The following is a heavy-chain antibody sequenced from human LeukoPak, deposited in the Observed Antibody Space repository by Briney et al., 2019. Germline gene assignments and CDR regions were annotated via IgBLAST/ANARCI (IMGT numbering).Heavy chain of an antibody. CDR2: IYYSGST. V-gene: IGHV4-31*03. CDR3: ARGSPEKSSGTLDY. J-gene: IGHJ4*02. CDR1: GGSISSGGYY. D-gene: IGHD3-22*01. Sequence: SETLSLTCSVSGGSISSGGYYWTWIRQHPEKGLEWIAFIYYSGSTYYNPSLTGRATISLDTSKNQFSLKLSSVTAADTAVYYCARGSPEKSSGTLDYWGQGTLVTVSS.